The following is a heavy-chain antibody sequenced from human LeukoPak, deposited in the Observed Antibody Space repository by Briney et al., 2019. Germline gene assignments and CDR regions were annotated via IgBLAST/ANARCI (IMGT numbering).Heavy chain of an antibody. CDR3: ARRISIAARPADWFDP. CDR1: GGSISSYY. J-gene: IGHJ5*02. CDR2: IYYSGST. V-gene: IGHV4-59*01. Sequence: SETLSLTCTVSGGSISSYYWSWIRQPPGKGLEWIGYIYYSGSTNYNPSLKSRVTISVDTSKNQFSLKLGSVTAADTAVYHCARRISIAARPADWFDPWGQGTLVTVSS. D-gene: IGHD6-6*01.